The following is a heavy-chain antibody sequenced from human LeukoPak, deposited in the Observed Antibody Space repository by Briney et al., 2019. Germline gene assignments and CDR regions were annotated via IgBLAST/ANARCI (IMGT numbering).Heavy chain of an antibody. V-gene: IGHV3-23*01. Sequence: GGSLRLSCAASGVMFPSYWMTWVRQAPGKGLEWVSSIGTSGNTYYADSVRGRFTISRENSRNTVYLQMNSLRVEDTATYYCAKGGIGERGSTDAWGQGTLVTVSS. D-gene: IGHD3-3*01. CDR2: IGTSGNT. J-gene: IGHJ5*02. CDR3: AKGGIGERGSTDA. CDR1: GVMFPSYW.